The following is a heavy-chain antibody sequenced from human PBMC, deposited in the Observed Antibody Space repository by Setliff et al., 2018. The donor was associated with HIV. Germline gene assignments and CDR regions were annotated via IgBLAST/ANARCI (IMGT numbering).Heavy chain of an antibody. J-gene: IGHJ4*02. Sequence: ASVKVSCKASGYTFTNYGINWVQQATGQGLEWMGWMNPNSGNTGYAQKFQGRVTLTRNTSISTAYMELRSLRSEDTAVYYCARVSGIVGDDYWGQGTLVTVSS. CDR2: MNPNSGNT. CDR1: GYTFTNYG. D-gene: IGHD1-26*01. CDR3: ARVSGIVGDDY. V-gene: IGHV1-8*02.